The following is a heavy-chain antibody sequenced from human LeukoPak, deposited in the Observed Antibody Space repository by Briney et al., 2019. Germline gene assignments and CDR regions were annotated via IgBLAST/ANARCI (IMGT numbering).Heavy chain of an antibody. J-gene: IGHJ4*02. CDR3: ARGRRYCSGGSCYDRSIDY. CDR2: INAGNGNT. CDR1: GYTFTSYA. V-gene: IGHV1-3*01. D-gene: IGHD2-15*01. Sequence: ASVKVSCKASGYTFTSYAMHWVRQAPGQRLEWMGWINAGNGNTKYSQKFQGRVTITRDTSASTAYMELSGLRSEDTAVYYCARGRRYCSGGSCYDRSIDYWGQGTLVTVSS.